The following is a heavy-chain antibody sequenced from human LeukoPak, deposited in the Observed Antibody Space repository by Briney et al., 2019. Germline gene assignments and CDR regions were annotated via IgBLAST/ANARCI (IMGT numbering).Heavy chain of an antibody. CDR1: GGSFSGYY. CDR3: ARLRLRSSDY. D-gene: IGHD4-17*01. CDR2: INRSGST. J-gene: IGHJ4*02. Sequence: SETLSLTCAVYGGSFSGYYWSWIRRPPGKGLEWIGEINRSGSTNYNPSLKSRVTISVDTSKNQFSLKLSSVTAADTAVYYCARLRLRSSDYWGQGTLVTVSS. V-gene: IGHV4-34*01.